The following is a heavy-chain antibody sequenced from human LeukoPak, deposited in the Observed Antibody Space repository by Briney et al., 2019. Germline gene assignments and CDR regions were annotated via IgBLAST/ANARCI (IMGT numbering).Heavy chain of an antibody. D-gene: IGHD4-23*01. J-gene: IGHJ5*02. CDR1: GFTFSSYG. Sequence: GGSQRLSCAASGFTFSSYGMHWVRQAPGKGLEWVAFIRYDGNNKYYADSVKGRFTISRDNSKNTLYLQMNSLRAEDTAVYYCAKEFDYGGNSRFDPWGQGTLVTVSS. V-gene: IGHV3-30*02. CDR2: IRYDGNNK. CDR3: AKEFDYGGNSRFDP.